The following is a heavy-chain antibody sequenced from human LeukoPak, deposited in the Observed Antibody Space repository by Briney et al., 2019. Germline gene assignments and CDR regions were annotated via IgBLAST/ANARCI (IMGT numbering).Heavy chain of an antibody. CDR2: IYHSGST. J-gene: IGHJ2*01. CDR1: GGSISSGGYS. Sequence: SQTLSLTCAVSGGSISSGGYSWSWIRQPPGKGLEWIGYIYHSGSTYYNPSLKSRVTISVDTSKNQFSLKLSSVTAADTAVYYCARADYGGTFYWYFDLWGRGTLVTVSS. CDR3: ARADYGGTFYWYFDL. D-gene: IGHD4-23*01. V-gene: IGHV4-30-2*01.